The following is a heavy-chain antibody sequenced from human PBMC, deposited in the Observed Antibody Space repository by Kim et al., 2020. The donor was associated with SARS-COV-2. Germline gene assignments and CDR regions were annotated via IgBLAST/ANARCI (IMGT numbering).Heavy chain of an antibody. CDR3: ARENDYGDGGKQ. Sequence: SVNVSCKASGGTFSSYAISWVRQAPGQGLEWMGGIIPIFGTANYAQQFQGRVTITADESTSTAYMEMSRLRSEDTAVYYCARENDYGDGGKQWGQGTLVTVSS. CDR1: GGTFSSYA. D-gene: IGHD4-17*01. V-gene: IGHV1-69*13. J-gene: IGHJ4*02. CDR2: IIPIFGTA.